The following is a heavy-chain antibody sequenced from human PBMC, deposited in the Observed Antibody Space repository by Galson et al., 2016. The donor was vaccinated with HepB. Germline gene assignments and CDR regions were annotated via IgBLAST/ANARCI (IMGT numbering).Heavy chain of an antibody. CDR1: GFTSTSYA. D-gene: IGHD5/OR15-5a*01. V-gene: IGHV3-30*09. CDR2: ISYTDSTT. J-gene: IGHJ4*02. Sequence: SLRLSCAASGFTSTSYAMSWVRQAPGRGLEWVSLISYTDSTTYYADSVKGRFAISRDSSKNTFFLHMDSLRADDTAVYYCARVRFSVSCWFDNWGQGTLVTVSS. CDR3: ARVRFSVSCWFDN.